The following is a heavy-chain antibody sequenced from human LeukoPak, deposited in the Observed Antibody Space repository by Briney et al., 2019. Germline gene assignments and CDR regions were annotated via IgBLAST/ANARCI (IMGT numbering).Heavy chain of an antibody. D-gene: IGHD6-13*01. CDR3: AREFYSSSCSDY. Sequence: GGSLRLSCAASGFTFSSYGMHWVRQAPGKGLEWVAVIWYDGSNKYYADSVKGRFTISRDNSKNTLYLQMNSLRAEDTAVYYCAREFYSSSCSDYWGQGTLVTVSS. CDR1: GFTFSSYG. CDR2: IWYDGSNK. J-gene: IGHJ4*02. V-gene: IGHV3-33*01.